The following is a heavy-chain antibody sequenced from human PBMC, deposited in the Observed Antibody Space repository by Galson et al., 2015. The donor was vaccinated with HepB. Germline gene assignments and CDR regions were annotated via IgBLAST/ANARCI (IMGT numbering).Heavy chain of an antibody. CDR1: GFTFSDHY. V-gene: IGHV3-72*01. D-gene: IGHD3-10*01. Sequence: SLRLSCAASGFTFSDHYMAWVRQAPGKGLEWVGLIRNKANTYTAEYAVSVKGRFTISRDDSKKSVYLQMNSLKTEDTAVYYCTRFAFDDAFDVWGQGTMVTVSS. J-gene: IGHJ3*01. CDR3: TRFAFDDAFDV. CDR2: IRNKANTYTA.